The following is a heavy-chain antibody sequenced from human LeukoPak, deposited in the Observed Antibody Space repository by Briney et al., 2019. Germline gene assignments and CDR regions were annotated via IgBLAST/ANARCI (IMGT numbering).Heavy chain of an antibody. CDR1: GYTFTRSG. CDR3: ARDSDSVYPPPKFDP. V-gene: IGHV1-18*01. Sequence: ASVKVSCEASGYTFTRSGISWLRQAPGQGLEWMGWINHNGKTNIAQKFQGRVTMTTDTSTTTAFMEVRSLRSDDTAVYYCARDSDSVYPPPKFDPWGQGTLVTVSS. J-gene: IGHJ5*02. CDR2: INHNGKT. D-gene: IGHD5/OR15-5a*01.